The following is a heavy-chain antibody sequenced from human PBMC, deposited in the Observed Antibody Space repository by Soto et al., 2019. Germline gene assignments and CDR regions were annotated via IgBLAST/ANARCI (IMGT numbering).Heavy chain of an antibody. CDR2: ISPIFGTA. D-gene: IGHD2-2*01. V-gene: IGHV1-69*01. J-gene: IGHJ6*02. Sequence: QVQLVQSGAEVKKPGSSVKVSCKASGGTFSSYAISWVRQAPGQGLEWMGGISPIFGTANYAQKFQGRVTITADEATSTAYMELSSLRSEDTAVHYCAREGFGCSSTSCYDDHYYYYGMDVWGQGTTVTVSS. CDR3: AREGFGCSSTSCYDDHYYYYGMDV. CDR1: GGTFSSYA.